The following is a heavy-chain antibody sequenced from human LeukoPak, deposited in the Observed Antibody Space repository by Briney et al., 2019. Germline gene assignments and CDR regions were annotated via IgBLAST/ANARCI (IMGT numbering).Heavy chain of an antibody. CDR2: ISSSGSYI. V-gene: IGHV3-21*01. D-gene: IGHD3-16*01. Sequence: PGGSLRLSCVASGFTFSSFGMNWVRQAPGKGLGWVSSISSSGSYIFYADSVKGRFTISRDNAKNSLSLQMNSLRAEDTAVYFCARADLINDAFDIWGQGTMVTVSS. J-gene: IGHJ3*02. CDR3: ARADLINDAFDI. CDR1: GFTFSSFG.